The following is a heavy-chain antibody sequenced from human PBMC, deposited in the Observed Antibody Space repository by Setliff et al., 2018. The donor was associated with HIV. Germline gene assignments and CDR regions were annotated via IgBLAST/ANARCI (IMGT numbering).Heavy chain of an antibody. CDR2: IYTGGST. CDR1: GGSISGFH. D-gene: IGHD3-16*01. J-gene: IGHJ3*02. CDR3: ARELGASPHDVFDI. Sequence: LSLTCTVSGGSISGFHWSWIRQSPGKGLEWIGYIYTGGSTNYNPSLKSRITISVDTSKSQFSLKLNSVTAADTAVYYCARELGASPHDVFDIWGQGTMVTVSS. V-gene: IGHV4-4*08.